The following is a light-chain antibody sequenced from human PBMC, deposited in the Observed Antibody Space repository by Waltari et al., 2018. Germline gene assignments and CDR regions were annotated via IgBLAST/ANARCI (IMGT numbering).Light chain of an antibody. CDR1: SSDVGGYKY. Sequence: GQSITISCTGTSSDVGGYKYVSWYQQHPGKAPKLMIYEVSNRPSGVSNRFSGSKSANTASLTISGLQAEDEADYYCSSYTSSSTAVFGGGTKLTVL. V-gene: IGLV2-14*01. J-gene: IGLJ2*01. CDR3: SSYTSSSTAV. CDR2: EVS.